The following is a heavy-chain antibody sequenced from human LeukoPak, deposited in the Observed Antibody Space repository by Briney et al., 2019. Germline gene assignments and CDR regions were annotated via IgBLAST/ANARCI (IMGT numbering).Heavy chain of an antibody. CDR3: AKAMSTDHYDSRGFYRVDFDS. D-gene: IGHD3-22*01. J-gene: IGHJ4*02. CDR1: GFTFSTYA. V-gene: IGHV3-23*01. CDR2: LTNSGGSGGVT. Sequence: GGSLKLSCTASGFTFSTYAMSWVRQAPGKGLEWVSALTNSGGSGGVTYYADSVKGRFIISRDNSKSTLYLQLSSLRAEDTAVYYCAKAMSTDHYDSRGFYRVDFDSWGQGTLVTVSS.